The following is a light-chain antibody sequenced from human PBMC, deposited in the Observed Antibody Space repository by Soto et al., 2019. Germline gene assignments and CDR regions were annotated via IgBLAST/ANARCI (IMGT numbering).Light chain of an antibody. CDR2: DAS. CDR3: QQRSNWPWT. J-gene: IGKJ1*01. V-gene: IGKV3-11*01. Sequence: EIVLTQSPATLSLSPGERATLSCRASQSVSSYLAWYQQKPGQAPRLLIYDASNRATGIPARFSCSGSGTDFTLTISSLEPEDVAVYYCQQRSNWPWTFGQGTKVEI. CDR1: QSVSSY.